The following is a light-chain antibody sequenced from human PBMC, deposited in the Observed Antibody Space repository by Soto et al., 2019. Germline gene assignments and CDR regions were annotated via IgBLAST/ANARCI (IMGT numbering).Light chain of an antibody. CDR2: AAS. CDR1: RGINNY. J-gene: IGKJ4*01. CDR3: QQSYNTPLT. V-gene: IGKV1-39*01. Sequence: QMTQSPSSLSASVGDRVAITCRASRGINNYLNWYQQKGGKAPNLLIYAASNVPTGVPSRFNASGSGTDFTLTISGLQPEDVATYFCQQSYNTPLTFGGGTKVEIK.